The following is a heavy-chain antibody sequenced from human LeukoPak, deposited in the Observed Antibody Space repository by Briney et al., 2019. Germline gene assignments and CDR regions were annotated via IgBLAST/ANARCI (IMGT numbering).Heavy chain of an antibody. CDR1: GGSISSGGYY. CDR3: ARALVATTPGGYYFDY. J-gene: IGHJ4*02. CDR2: IYYSGST. V-gene: IGHV4-31*03. D-gene: IGHD5-12*01. Sequence: SETLSFTCTVSGGSISSGGYYWSWIRQHPGKGLEWIGYIYYSGSTYYNPSLKSRVTISVDTSKNQFSLKLSSVTAADTAVYYCARALVATTPGGYYFDYWGQGTLVTVSS.